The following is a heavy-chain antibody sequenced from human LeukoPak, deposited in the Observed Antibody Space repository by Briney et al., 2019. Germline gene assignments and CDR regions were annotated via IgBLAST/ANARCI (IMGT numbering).Heavy chain of an antibody. D-gene: IGHD1-26*01. CDR1: GASISSSTYY. CDR2: IYYSGST. J-gene: IGHJ3*02. CDR3: ARPVGRGAFDI. Sequence: SETLSLTCTVSGASISSSTYYWDWIRQTPGKGLEWIGSIYYSGSTYYNPSLKSRITICVDRAKNQFSLKLTSVTAADTAVYYCARPVGRGAFDIWGQGTMVIVSS. V-gene: IGHV4-39*01.